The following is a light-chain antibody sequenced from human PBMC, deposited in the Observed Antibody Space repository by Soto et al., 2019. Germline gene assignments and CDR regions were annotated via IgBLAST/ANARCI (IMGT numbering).Light chain of an antibody. CDR3: CSFASSESYV. V-gene: IGLV2-11*01. J-gene: IGLJ1*01. CDR1: SSDVGGYNY. Sequence: QSALTQPRSVSGSPGQSVTISCTGTSSDVGGYNYVSWFQQHPGRAPKLIIYDVTKRPSGVPDRFSGFKSGDTASLTISGLQAEDEADYYCCSFASSESYVFGTGTKVTVL. CDR2: DVT.